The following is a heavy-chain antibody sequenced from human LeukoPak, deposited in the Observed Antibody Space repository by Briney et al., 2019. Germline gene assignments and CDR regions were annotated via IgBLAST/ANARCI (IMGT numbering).Heavy chain of an antibody. V-gene: IGHV1-69*05. CDR3: ARDPFMVRGVITTAYFDY. CDR1: GGTFSSYA. J-gene: IGHJ4*02. Sequence: GSSVKVSCKASGGTFSSYAISWVRQAPGQGLEWMGRIIPIFGTANYAQKFQGRVTITTDESTSTAYMELSSLRSEDTAVYYCARDPFMVRGVITTAYFDYSRQGTLVTVSS. D-gene: IGHD3-10*01. CDR2: IIPIFGTA.